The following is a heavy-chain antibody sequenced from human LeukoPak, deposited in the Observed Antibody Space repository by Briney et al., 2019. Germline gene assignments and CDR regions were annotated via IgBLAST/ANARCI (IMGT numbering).Heavy chain of an antibody. CDR1: GFTFTSWS. CDR3: AKLSSSSSSDDY. D-gene: IGHD6-6*01. J-gene: IGHJ4*02. V-gene: IGHV3-74*01. Sequence: GGSLRLSCAASGFTFTSWSLHWVRQAPGKGLVWVSRIKGDGSITNYADSVKGRFTISRDNAKDTLYLQMNSLGVEDTAVYFCAKLSSSSSSDDYWGQGTLVTVSS. CDR2: IKGDGSIT.